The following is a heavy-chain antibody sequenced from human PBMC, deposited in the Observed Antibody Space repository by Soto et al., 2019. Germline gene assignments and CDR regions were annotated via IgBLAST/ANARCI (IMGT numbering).Heavy chain of an antibody. J-gene: IGHJ5*02. CDR3: ARTPSGVVGVPRVNCFAP. D-gene: IGHD2-15*01. V-gene: IGHV1-8*01. Sequence: QVQLVQSGAEVKKPGASVKVSCKASGYTFTSYDINWVRQATGQGLEWMGWMNPNSGNTGYAQKCQGRVTMTRNTSISTAYMELSSLRSEDTAVYYCARTPSGVVGVPRVNCFAPWRQGTLVTVSS. CDR2: MNPNSGNT. CDR1: GYTFTSYD.